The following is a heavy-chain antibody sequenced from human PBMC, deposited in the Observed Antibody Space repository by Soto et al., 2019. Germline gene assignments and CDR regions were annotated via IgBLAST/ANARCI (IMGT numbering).Heavy chain of an antibody. Sequence: QVQLVQSGAEVKKPGASVKVSCKASGYTFTGYYMHWVRQAPGQGLEWMGWINPNSGGTNYARKFQGRVTMTRDTSISTAYMALSRLRSDDTAVYYCARGRSSNPPTTYCSGGSCYNWFDPWGQGTLVTVSS. D-gene: IGHD2-15*01. V-gene: IGHV1-2*02. J-gene: IGHJ5*02. CDR1: GYTFTGYY. CDR3: ARGRSSNPPTTYCSGGSCYNWFDP. CDR2: INPNSGGT.